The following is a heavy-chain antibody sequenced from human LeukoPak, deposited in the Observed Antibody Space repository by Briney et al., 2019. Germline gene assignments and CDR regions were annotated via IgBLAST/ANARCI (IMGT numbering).Heavy chain of an antibody. D-gene: IGHD6-19*01. CDR3: AREEDSSGFVDAFDI. J-gene: IGHJ3*02. CDR1: GGSISSSTYY. CDR2: IYYSGST. V-gene: IGHV4-61*01. Sequence: SETLSLTCTVSGGSISSSTYYWGWIRQPPGKGLEWIGYIYYSGSTNYNPSLKSRVTISVDTSKNQFSLKLSSVTAADTAVYYCAREEDSSGFVDAFDIWGQGTMVTVSS.